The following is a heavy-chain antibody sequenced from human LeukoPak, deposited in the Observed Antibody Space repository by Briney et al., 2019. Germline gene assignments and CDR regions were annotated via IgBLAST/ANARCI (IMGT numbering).Heavy chain of an antibody. V-gene: IGHV3-7*03. J-gene: IGHJ3*01. CDR3: AADSDSGSPQIYDAFDV. CDR1: GFTFSSYW. Sequence: GGSLRLSCAASGFTFSSYWMSWVRQAPGKGLEWVANIKQDGSEKYYVDSVKGRFTISRDNAKNSLYLQMNSLRADDTAVYYCAADSDSGSPQIYDAFDVWGRGTAVTVSS. D-gene: IGHD3-10*01. CDR2: IKQDGSEK.